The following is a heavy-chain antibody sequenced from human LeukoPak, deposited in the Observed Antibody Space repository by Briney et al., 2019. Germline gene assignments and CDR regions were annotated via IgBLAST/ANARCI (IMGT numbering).Heavy chain of an antibody. CDR1: GFTFSSYG. D-gene: IGHD2-2*01. J-gene: IGHJ5*02. Sequence: GGSLRLSCAASGFTFSSYGMHWVRQAPGKGLEWVAFIRYDGSNKYYADSVKGRFTISRDNSKNTLYLQMNSLRAEDTAVYYCAKDRLGVVAAGRWFDPWGQGTLVTVSS. V-gene: IGHV3-30*02. CDR2: IRYDGSNK. CDR3: AKDRLGVVAAGRWFDP.